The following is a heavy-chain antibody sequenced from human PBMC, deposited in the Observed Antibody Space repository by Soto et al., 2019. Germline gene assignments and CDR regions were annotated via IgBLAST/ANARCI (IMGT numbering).Heavy chain of an antibody. CDR2: IYYSGST. Sequence: SETLSLTCTVSGGSISSGGYYWSWIRQHPGKGLEWIGYIYYSGSTYYNPSLKSRVTISVDTSKNQFSLKLSSVTAADTAVYYCARGRFYDFWSGSPPNWFDPWGQGTLVTVS. D-gene: IGHD3-3*01. CDR1: GGSISSGGYY. V-gene: IGHV4-31*03. CDR3: ARGRFYDFWSGSPPNWFDP. J-gene: IGHJ5*02.